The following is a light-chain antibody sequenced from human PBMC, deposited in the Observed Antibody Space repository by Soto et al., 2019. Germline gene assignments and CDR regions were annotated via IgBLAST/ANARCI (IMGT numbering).Light chain of an antibody. J-gene: IGLJ2*01. CDR3: QSYDSSLSGYVV. CDR2: GNS. Sequence: QSVLTQPPSVSGAPGQRVTISCTGSSSNIGAGYDVHWYQQLPGTAPKLLIYGNSNRPSGVPDRFSGSKSGTSASLAITGLQAEYEADYYYQSYDSSLSGYVVFGGGTKVTVL. V-gene: IGLV1-40*01. CDR1: SSNIGAGYD.